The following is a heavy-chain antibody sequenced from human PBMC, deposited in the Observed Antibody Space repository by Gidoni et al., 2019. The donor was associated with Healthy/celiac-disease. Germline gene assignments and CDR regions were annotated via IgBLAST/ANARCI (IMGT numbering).Heavy chain of an antibody. CDR3: AKSSHYYDSSGYYLFDY. Sequence: EVQLVESGGGLVQPGRSLRLSCAASGSTFDAYAMPWVRQAPGKGLEWVSGISWNSGSIGYADSVKGRFTISRDNAKNSLYLQMNSLRAEDTALYYCAKSSHYYDSSGYYLFDYWGQGTLVTVSS. D-gene: IGHD3-22*01. CDR2: ISWNSGSI. CDR1: GSTFDAYA. J-gene: IGHJ4*02. V-gene: IGHV3-9*01.